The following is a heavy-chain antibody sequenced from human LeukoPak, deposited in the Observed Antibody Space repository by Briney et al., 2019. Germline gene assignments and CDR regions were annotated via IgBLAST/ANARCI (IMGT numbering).Heavy chain of an antibody. CDR3: VRAGYTYGTLYF. J-gene: IGHJ4*02. CDR2: ISGSGGST. Sequence: QPGGSLRLSCAVSGFTFSRYAMSWVRQAPGKGLEWVSAISGSGGSTYYADSVKGRFTISRDNAKNSLYLQMDSLRAEDTAVYYCVRAGYTYGTLYFWGQGTLVTVSS. CDR1: GFTFSRYA. V-gene: IGHV3-23*01. D-gene: IGHD5-18*01.